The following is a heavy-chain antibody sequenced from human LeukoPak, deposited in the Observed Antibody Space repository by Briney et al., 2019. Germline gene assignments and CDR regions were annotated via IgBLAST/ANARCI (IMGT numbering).Heavy chain of an antibody. Sequence: ASLKVSCEASGYTFTSYGISWVRQAPGQGLEWMGWISAYNGNTNYAQKLQGRVTITTDTSTSTAYLQLRSLRADDTAVYYCARGSGGYCTNGVCSPHNWFDPWGQGTLVSVSS. CDR3: ARGSGGYCTNGVCSPHNWFDP. D-gene: IGHD2-8*01. V-gene: IGHV1-18*01. CDR2: ISAYNGNT. J-gene: IGHJ5*02. CDR1: GYTFTSYG.